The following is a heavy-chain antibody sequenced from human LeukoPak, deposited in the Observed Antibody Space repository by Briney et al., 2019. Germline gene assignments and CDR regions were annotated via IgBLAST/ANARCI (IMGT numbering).Heavy chain of an antibody. CDR3: ARIPQRVPHNWFDP. V-gene: IGHV1-8*01. CDR1: GYTFTSYD. CDR2: MNPHSGNA. J-gene: IGHJ5*02. D-gene: IGHD1-1*01. Sequence: ASVKVSCKASGYTFTSYDINWVRQAAGPGLEWMGWMNPHSGNAGYAQKFQGRVTMTRDTSISTAYMELSSLRSDDTAVYYCARIPQRVPHNWFDPWGQGTLVTVSS.